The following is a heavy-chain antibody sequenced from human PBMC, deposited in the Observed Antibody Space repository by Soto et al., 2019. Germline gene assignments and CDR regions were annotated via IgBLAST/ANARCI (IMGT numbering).Heavy chain of an antibody. CDR1: GGSISSYY. J-gene: IGHJ3*02. Sequence: SETLSLTCTVSGGSISSYYWSWIRQPPGKGLEWIGYIYYSGSTNYNPSLKSRVTISVDTSKNQFSLKLSSVTAADTAVYYCAREYYQLLRSVAFDIWGQGTMVTVS. V-gene: IGHV4-59*01. D-gene: IGHD2-2*01. CDR3: AREYYQLLRSVAFDI. CDR2: IYYSGST.